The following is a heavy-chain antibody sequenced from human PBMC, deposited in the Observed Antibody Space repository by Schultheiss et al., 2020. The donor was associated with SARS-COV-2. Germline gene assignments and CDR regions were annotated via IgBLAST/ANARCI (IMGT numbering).Heavy chain of an antibody. J-gene: IGHJ6*02. CDR1: GFNFSNYW. Sequence: GGSLRLSCAASGFNFSNYWMHWVRQAPGKGLVWVSRINHDGSGTTYADSVKGQFTIARDNAKNTLSLQMRSLRAEDTAVYYCAKVTVATSLTDSYYFYGMDVWGQGTTVTVSS. V-gene: IGHV3-74*01. D-gene: IGHD5-12*01. CDR3: AKVTVATSLTDSYYFYGMDV. CDR2: INHDGSGT.